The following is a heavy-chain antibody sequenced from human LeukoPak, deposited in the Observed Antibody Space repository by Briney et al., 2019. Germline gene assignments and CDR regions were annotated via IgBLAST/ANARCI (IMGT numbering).Heavy chain of an antibody. J-gene: IGHJ5*02. V-gene: IGHV4-39*07. CDR2: FYYSGST. Sequence: PSETLSLTCTVSGGSISSRYYWVWIRQPPGKGLEWIGSFYYSGSTYYNPSLKSRLTISADASKSQFSLKLSSVTAADTAVYYCARGFPVGGAGHWFDPWGQGTLVTVSS. D-gene: IGHD2-21*01. CDR1: GGSISSRYY. CDR3: ARGFPVGGAGHWFDP.